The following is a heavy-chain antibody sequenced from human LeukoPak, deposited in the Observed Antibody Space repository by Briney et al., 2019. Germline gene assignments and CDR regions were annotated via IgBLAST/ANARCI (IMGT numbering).Heavy chain of an antibody. V-gene: IGHV3-53*01. D-gene: IGHD5-24*01. Sequence: PGGSLRLSCADSGLTVSSTYMSWVRQAPGKGLEWVSLIYSSGSTYYADSVKGRFTISRDNSKNTLFLQMNSLTAEDTAMYYCTRTFLSGDGYKVGYFDYWGQGILVTVSS. J-gene: IGHJ4*02. CDR2: IYSSGST. CDR1: GLTVSSTY. CDR3: TRTFLSGDGYKVGYFDY.